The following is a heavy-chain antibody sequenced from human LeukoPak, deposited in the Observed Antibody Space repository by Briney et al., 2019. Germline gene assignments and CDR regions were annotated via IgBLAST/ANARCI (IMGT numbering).Heavy chain of an antibody. CDR1: GGSISSGSYY. D-gene: IGHD1-26*01. V-gene: IGHV4-61*02. Sequence: PSQTLSLTCTVSGGSISSGSYYWSWIRQPAGKGLEWIGRIYTSGSTYYNPSLKSRVTISVDTSKNQFSLKLSSVTAADTAVYYCARAYPPGGSYYYYYYMDVWGKGTTVTVSS. CDR3: ARAYPPGGSYYYYYYMDV. CDR2: IYTSGST. J-gene: IGHJ6*03.